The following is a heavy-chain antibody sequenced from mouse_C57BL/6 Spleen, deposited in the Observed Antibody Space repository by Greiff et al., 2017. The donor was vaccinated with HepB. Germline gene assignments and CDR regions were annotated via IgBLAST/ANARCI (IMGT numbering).Heavy chain of an antibody. V-gene: IGHV1-82*01. J-gene: IGHJ4*01. Sequence: VQLQQSGPELVKPGASVKISCKASGYAFSSSWMNWVKQRPGKGLEWIGRIYPGDGDTNYNGKFKGKATLTADKSSSTAYMQLSSLTSEDSAVYFCARSDYGRAMDDWGQGTSVTVSS. D-gene: IGHD1-1*02. CDR3: ARSDYGRAMDD. CDR2: IYPGDGDT. CDR1: GYAFSSSW.